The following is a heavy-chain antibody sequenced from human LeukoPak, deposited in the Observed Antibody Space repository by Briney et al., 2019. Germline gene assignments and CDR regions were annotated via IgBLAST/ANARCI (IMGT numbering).Heavy chain of an antibody. CDR2: ISSSSSYI. Sequence: PGGSLRLSCAASGFTFSSYSMNWVRQAPGKGLEWVSSISSSSSYIYYADSVKGRFTIPRDNAKNTLYLQMNSLRAEDTAVYYCARAEEQWLDLDYWGQGTLVTVSS. CDR1: GFTFSSYS. D-gene: IGHD6-19*01. V-gene: IGHV3-21*01. J-gene: IGHJ4*02. CDR3: ARAEEQWLDLDY.